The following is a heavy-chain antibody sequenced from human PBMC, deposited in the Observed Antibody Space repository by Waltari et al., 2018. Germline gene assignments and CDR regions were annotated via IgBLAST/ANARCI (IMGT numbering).Heavy chain of an antibody. V-gene: IGHV3-23*01. CDR3: AKRAYSSSWFWFDP. D-gene: IGHD6-13*01. CDR2: ISDDGRGT. CDR1: GFTLRIYV. J-gene: IGHJ5*02. Sequence: EVQLLESGGGLVQPGGSLRLSCSASGFTLRIYVLSWVRQAPGKGLEWVSAISDDGRGTYYTDSVKGRFTISRDNSKNALFLRMDSLRAEDTAVYYCAKRAYSSSWFWFDPWGQGTLVTVSS.